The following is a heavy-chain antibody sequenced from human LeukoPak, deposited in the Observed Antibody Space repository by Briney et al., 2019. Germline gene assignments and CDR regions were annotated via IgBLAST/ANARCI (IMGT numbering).Heavy chain of an antibody. J-gene: IGHJ4*02. D-gene: IGHD4-23*01. CDR1: GFTFSSYA. Sequence: GGSLRLSCAASGFTFSSYAMSWVRQAPGKGLEWVSAISGSGGSTYYADSVKGRFTISRDNSKNTLYLQVNSLRAEDTAVYYCARRGDGGRSFDYWGQGTLVTVSS. CDR3: ARRGDGGRSFDY. CDR2: ISGSGGST. V-gene: IGHV3-23*01.